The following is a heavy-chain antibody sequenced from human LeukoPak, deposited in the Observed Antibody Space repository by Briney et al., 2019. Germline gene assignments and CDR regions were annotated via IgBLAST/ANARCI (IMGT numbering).Heavy chain of an antibody. CDR2: IKSKTDGGTI. J-gene: IGHJ4*02. CDR3: TTEGYCSGGNCYSFDY. Sequence: GGSLRLSCAASGFTFRNAWITWVRQAPGRGPEWVGRIKSKTDGGTIDYAAPVKGRFTVSRDDSKNTVYLQMNSLKTEDTAVYFCTTEGYCSGGNCYSFDYWGQGTLVTVSS. V-gene: IGHV3-15*01. D-gene: IGHD2-15*01. CDR1: GFTFRNAW.